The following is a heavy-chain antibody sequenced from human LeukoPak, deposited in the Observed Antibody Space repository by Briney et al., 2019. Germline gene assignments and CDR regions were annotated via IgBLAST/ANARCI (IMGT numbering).Heavy chain of an antibody. CDR3: AREGAGYSGYGRNAFDI. Sequence: PSETLSLTCTVSGGSISSYYWSWIRQPPGKGLEWIGYIYYSGSTNYNPSLKSRVTISVDTSKNQFSLRLSSMTAADTAVYYCAREGAGYSGYGRNAFDIWGQGTMVTVSS. V-gene: IGHV4-59*12. CDR2: IYYSGST. CDR1: GGSISSYY. J-gene: IGHJ3*02. D-gene: IGHD5-12*01.